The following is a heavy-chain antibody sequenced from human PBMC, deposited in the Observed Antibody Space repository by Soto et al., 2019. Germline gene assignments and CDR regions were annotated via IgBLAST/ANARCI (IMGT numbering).Heavy chain of an antibody. CDR2: IYPGDSDT. D-gene: IGHD6-19*01. CDR1: GYTFTSYW. CDR3: ARQDGSALYYFDC. Sequence: GESLKISCKGSGYTFTSYWIAWVRQMPGKGLEWMGIIYPGDSDTRYSPSFQGQVSISADKSISTAYLQWSSLKASDTAMYYCARQDGSALYYFDCWGQGTLVTVSS. J-gene: IGHJ4*02. V-gene: IGHV5-51*01.